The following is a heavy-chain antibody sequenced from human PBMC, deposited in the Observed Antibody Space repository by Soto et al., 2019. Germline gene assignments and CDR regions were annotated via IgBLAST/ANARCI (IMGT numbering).Heavy chain of an antibody. V-gene: IGHV3-7*03. CDR2: IKQDGSEK. CDR1: GFTFSSYW. CDR3: ARDEIGVRGELSLYDPPYFDY. D-gene: IGHD3-16*02. J-gene: IGHJ4*02. Sequence: GGSLRLSCAASGFTFSSYWMSWVRQAPGKGLEWVANIKQDGSEKYYVDSVKGRFTISRDNAKNSLYLQMNSLRAEDTAVYYCARDEIGVRGELSLYDPPYFDYWGQGTLVTVSS.